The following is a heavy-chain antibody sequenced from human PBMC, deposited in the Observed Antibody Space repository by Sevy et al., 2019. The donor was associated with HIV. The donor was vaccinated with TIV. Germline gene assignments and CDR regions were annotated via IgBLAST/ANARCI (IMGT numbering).Heavy chain of an antibody. D-gene: IGHD3-3*01. CDR2: IYYSGST. V-gene: IGHV4-39*01. Sequence: SETLSLTCTVSGGSISSSSYYWGWIRQPPGKGLEWIGSIYYSGSTNYNPSLKSRVTISVDTSKNQFSLKLSSVTAADTAVYYCARLRGITIFGVVPYYYYGMDVWGQGTTVTVSS. CDR1: GGSISSSSYY. J-gene: IGHJ6*02. CDR3: ARLRGITIFGVVPYYYYGMDV.